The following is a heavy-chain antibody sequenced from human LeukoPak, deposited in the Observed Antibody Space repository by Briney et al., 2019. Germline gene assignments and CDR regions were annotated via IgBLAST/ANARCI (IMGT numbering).Heavy chain of an antibody. J-gene: IGHJ5*02. CDR3: AREKLGNL. CDR1: GFTFGSFA. Sequence: PGGSLRLSCAASGFTFGSFAMHWVRQAPGKGLQWVSIISYDGSNKYYADSVKGRFTISRDNSKNTLYLQMNSLRAEDTAVYYCAREKLGNLWGQGTLVTVSS. D-gene: IGHD7-27*01. V-gene: IGHV3-30*14. CDR2: ISYDGSNK.